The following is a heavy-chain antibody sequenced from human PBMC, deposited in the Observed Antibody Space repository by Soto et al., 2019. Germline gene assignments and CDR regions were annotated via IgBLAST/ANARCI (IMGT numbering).Heavy chain of an antibody. D-gene: IGHD6-25*01. V-gene: IGHV4-59*08. CDR1: GASISRYY. CDR3: ASQSSVYYYYGMDV. J-gene: IGHJ6*02. CDR2: LYNTGST. Sequence: PSETLSLTCTVSGASISRYYWSWIRQSPGKGLEWIGYLYNTGSTIYNPSLKSRVTISVDTSKNQFSLKMNSVTAADTAVYYCASQSSVYYYYGMDVWGQGTTVTVSS.